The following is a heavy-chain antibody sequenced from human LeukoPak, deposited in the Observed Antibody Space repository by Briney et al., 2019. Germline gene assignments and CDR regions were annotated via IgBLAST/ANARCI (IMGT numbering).Heavy chain of an antibody. V-gene: IGHV4-39*07. CDR2: LYYSGNT. Sequence: SETLSLTCTVSGGSISSSSYYWGWIRQPPGKGLEWIGSLYYSGNTYYNPSLKSRVTVSVDTSKNQFSLKLSSVTAADTAVYYCARRVTMVRGVTGDAFDIWGQGTMVTVSS. CDR3: ARRVTMVRGVTGDAFDI. D-gene: IGHD3-10*01. J-gene: IGHJ3*02. CDR1: GGSISSSSYY.